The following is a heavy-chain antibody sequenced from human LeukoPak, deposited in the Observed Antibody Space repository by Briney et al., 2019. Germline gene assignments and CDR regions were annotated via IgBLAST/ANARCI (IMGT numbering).Heavy chain of an antibody. CDR1: GGSISSGGYY. CDR2: IYYSGST. Sequence: SETLSLTCTVSGGSISSGGYYWSWIRQHPGKGPEWIGYIYYSGSTYYNPSLKSRVTISVDTSKNQFSLKLSSVTAADTAVYYCARDGGPYSYSRSSATYFDYWGQGTLVTVSS. D-gene: IGHD6-6*01. J-gene: IGHJ4*02. CDR3: ARDGGPYSYSRSSATYFDY. V-gene: IGHV4-31*03.